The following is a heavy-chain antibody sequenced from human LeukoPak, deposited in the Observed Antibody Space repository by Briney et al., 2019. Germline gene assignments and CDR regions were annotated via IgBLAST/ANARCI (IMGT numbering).Heavy chain of an antibody. Sequence: GGSLRLSCAASRFTFSNFWMTWVRQAPGKGLEWVANINQDGSEEYYVDSVKGRFTVSRDNAKNSLYLQMNSLRAEDTAVYYCARDYESLELPHWFDPWGQGTLVTVSS. V-gene: IGHV3-7*03. J-gene: IGHJ5*02. CDR1: RFTFSNFW. D-gene: IGHD1-7*01. CDR2: INQDGSEE. CDR3: ARDYESLELPHWFDP.